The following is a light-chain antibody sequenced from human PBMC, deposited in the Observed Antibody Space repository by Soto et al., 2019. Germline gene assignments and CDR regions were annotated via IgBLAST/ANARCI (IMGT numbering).Light chain of an antibody. CDR3: SSYTSSSTV. CDR1: SSDVGGYNY. CDR2: EVS. J-gene: IGLJ3*02. Sequence: QSVLTQPASVSGSPGQSITISCTGTSSDVGGYNYVSWYQQHPGKAPKLMIYEVSNRPSGVSNRVSGSKAGNTASLTISGRQAEDEADYYCSSYTSSSTVFGGGTKLTVL. V-gene: IGLV2-14*01.